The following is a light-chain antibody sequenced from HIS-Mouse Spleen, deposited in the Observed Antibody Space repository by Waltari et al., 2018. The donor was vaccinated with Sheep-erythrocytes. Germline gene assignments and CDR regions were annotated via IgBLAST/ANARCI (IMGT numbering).Light chain of an antibody. CDR3: QAWDSSTAEVV. Sequence: SYELTQPPSVSVSPGQTASITCSGANLGEKYACWYQQKPGQSPVLVIYQDSKRPSGIPERFSGSNSGNTATLTISGTQAMDEADYYCQAWDSSTAEVVFGGGTKLTVL. CDR1: NLGEKY. V-gene: IGLV3-1*01. J-gene: IGLJ2*01. CDR2: QDS.